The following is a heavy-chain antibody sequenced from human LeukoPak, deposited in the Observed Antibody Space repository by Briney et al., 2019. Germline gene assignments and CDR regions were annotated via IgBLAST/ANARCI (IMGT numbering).Heavy chain of an antibody. V-gene: IGHV3-21*04. Sequence: GGSLRLSCAASGFTFSSYSMNWVRQAPGKGLEWVSSVSRSSNYIYYADSVKGRFTISRDNAKNSLYLQINSLRAEDTSVYYCVSRAGSPWGPFDDWGQGTLVTVSS. CDR1: GFTFSSYS. CDR2: VSRSSNYI. J-gene: IGHJ4*02. CDR3: VSRAGSPWGPFDD. D-gene: IGHD7-27*01.